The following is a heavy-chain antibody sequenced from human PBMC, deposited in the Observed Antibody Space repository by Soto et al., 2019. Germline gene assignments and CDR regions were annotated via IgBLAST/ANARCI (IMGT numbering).Heavy chain of an antibody. CDR1: GFTFSSYA. D-gene: IGHD4-4*01. CDR2: ISGRGGNT. Sequence: EVQLLESGGGLVQPGGSLRLSCAASGFTFSSYAMSWVRQAPGKGLECVSSISGRGGNTYYADSVKGRFTISRDNSKNTLYLQMNSLRVEDTAVYYCAKERTVTTADFDYWGQGTLVTVSS. CDR3: AKERTVTTADFDY. J-gene: IGHJ4*02. V-gene: IGHV3-23*01.